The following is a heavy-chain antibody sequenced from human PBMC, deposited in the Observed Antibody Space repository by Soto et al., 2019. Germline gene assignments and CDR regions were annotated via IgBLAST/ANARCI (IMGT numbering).Heavy chain of an antibody. V-gene: IGHV1-18*01. J-gene: IGHJ4*02. CDR3: AREMVRGVGSDY. CDR2: ISTYNGNT. CDR1: GYTFTSYG. Sequence: QVQLVQSGAEVKKPGASVKVSCKASGYTFTSYGISWVRQAPGQGLEWMGWISTYNGNTKYAQKLQGRVTMTTDTATSTAYMELRSLRSDATALFFCAREMVRGVGSDYWGQGTLVTACS. D-gene: IGHD3-10*01.